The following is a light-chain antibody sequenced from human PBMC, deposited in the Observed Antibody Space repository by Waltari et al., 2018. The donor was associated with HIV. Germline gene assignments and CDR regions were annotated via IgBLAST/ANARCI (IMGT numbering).Light chain of an antibody. CDR3: QQFNTYPL. V-gene: IGKV1-13*02. CDR2: DVS. J-gene: IGKJ4*01. CDR1: KGSASS. Sequence: SASVGDRVTITCRASKGSASSLVWYQQKPGKPPKLLIYDVSTLETGVPSRFSGSGSGTDFTLTISSLQPEDFATYYCQQFNTYPLFGGGTNVEIK.